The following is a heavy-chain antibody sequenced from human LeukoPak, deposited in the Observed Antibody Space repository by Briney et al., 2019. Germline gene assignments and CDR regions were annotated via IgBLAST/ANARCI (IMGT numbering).Heavy chain of an antibody. V-gene: IGHV4-59*04. CDR1: GGSISSYY. CDR2: IYRFGTT. Sequence: SETLSLTCTVSGGSISSYYWSWIRQPPGKGLEWLGSIYRFGTTYYNPSLKSRVTISVDTSKNQFSLQLNAVTAADTAVYYCARDSCDGDCYSFDYWGQGTLVTVSS. D-gene: IGHD2-21*02. CDR3: ARDSCDGDCYSFDY. J-gene: IGHJ4*02.